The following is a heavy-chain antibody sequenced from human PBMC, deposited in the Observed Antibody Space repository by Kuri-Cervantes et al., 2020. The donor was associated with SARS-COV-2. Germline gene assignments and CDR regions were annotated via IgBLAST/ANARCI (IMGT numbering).Heavy chain of an antibody. CDR2: INAGNGNT. CDR3: ARFRDGEEDYYYYYGMDV. D-gene: IGHD3-10*01. Sequence: ASVKVSCKASGYTFTSYAMHWVRQVPGQRLEWMGWINAGNGNTKYSQKFQGRVTITRDTSASTAYMELSSLRSEDTAVYYCARFRDGEEDYYYYYGMDVWGQGTTVTVSS. CDR1: GYTFTSYA. J-gene: IGHJ6*02. V-gene: IGHV1-3*01.